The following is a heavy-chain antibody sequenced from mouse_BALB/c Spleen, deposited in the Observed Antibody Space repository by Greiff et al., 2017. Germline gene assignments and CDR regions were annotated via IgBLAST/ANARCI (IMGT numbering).Heavy chain of an antibody. CDR2: ISTYYGDA. J-gene: IGHJ4*01. CDR1: GYTFTDYA. CDR3: ARRAYGSSLYAMDY. Sequence: QVQLQQSGAELVRPGVSVKISCKGSGYTFTDYAMHWVKQSHAKSLEWIGVISTYYGDASYNQKFKGKATMTVDKSSSTAYMELARLTSEDSAIYYCARRAYGSSLYAMDYWGQGTSVTVSS. D-gene: IGHD1-1*01. V-gene: IGHV1S137*01.